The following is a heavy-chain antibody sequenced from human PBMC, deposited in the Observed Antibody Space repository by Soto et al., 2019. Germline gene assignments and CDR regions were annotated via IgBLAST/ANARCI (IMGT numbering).Heavy chain of an antibody. D-gene: IGHD2-2*01. Sequence: QVHLQQWGAGLLKPSETLSLTCAVYGESFSGFYWSWIRQPPGKGLEWIGEINHSGSTNYNPSLKSRXXIXLHXSQNQFSLKLSSVTAADTAVYYCATSPPPYHSPISWGQGTLVTVSS. CDR2: INHSGST. V-gene: IGHV4-34*01. J-gene: IGHJ5*02. CDR1: GESFSGFY. CDR3: ATSPPPYHSPIS.